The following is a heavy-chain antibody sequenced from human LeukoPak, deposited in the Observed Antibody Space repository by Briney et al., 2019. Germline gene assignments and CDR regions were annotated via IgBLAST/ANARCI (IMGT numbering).Heavy chain of an antibody. V-gene: IGHV3-23*01. J-gene: IGHJ5*02. CDR2: ILSGGNT. CDR3: AYGSSGWHWFDP. CDR1: GFTFTTYA. D-gene: IGHD6-19*01. Sequence: GGSLRLSCAASGFTFTTYAMTWVRQAPGQGLEWVSSILSGGNTYYAESVKGRFTISRDNSKNTLYVQMNSLRAEDTAVYYCAYGSSGWHWFDPWGQGTLVTVSS.